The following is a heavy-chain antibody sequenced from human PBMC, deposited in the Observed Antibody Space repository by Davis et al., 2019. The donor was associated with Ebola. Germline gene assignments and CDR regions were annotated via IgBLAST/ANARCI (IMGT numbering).Heavy chain of an antibody. Sequence: ASVKVSCKASGYTFTSYAMHWVRQAPGQRLEWLGWINAANGDTKYSQQFQGRVTITRDTSASTAYMDLASLRSEDTAVYYCARDLGDIYSTSWPVYWGQGTLVTVSS. J-gene: IGHJ4*02. CDR2: INAANGDT. CDR1: GYTFTSYA. D-gene: IGHD2-15*01. CDR3: ARDLGDIYSTSWPVY. V-gene: IGHV1-3*01.